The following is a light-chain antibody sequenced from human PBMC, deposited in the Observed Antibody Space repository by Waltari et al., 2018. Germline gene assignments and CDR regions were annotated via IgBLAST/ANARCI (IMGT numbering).Light chain of an antibody. J-gene: IGKJ4*01. Sequence: ELVLTQSPGTLSWSPGDKATLPCRARQTVSTIALSWYQQKPGQAPRVLIYSTYNRATGIPDRFSGSGSGTDFTLTINRLAPEDFAMYYCQQYDGIVVTFGGGTKVEI. CDR2: STY. V-gene: IGKV3-20*01. CDR3: QQYDGIVVT. CDR1: QTVSTIA.